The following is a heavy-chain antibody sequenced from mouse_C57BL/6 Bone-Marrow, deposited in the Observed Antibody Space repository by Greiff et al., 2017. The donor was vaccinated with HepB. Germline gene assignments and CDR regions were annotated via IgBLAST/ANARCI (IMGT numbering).Heavy chain of an antibody. J-gene: IGHJ2*01. CDR3: ARHPGFDY. V-gene: IGHV2-6-1*01. CDR2: IWRDRST. CDR1: GFSLTSYG. Sequence: QVQLQQSGPGLVAPSQSLSITCTVSGFSLTSYGVHWVRQPPGKGLEWLVVIWRDRSTTYNSALTSRQSIRHDNSKSQVFLKMNSLQTDDTAMYYCARHPGFDYWGQGTTLTVSS.